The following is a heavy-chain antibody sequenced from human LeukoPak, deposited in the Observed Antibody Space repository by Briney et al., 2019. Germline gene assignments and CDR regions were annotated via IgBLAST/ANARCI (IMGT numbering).Heavy chain of an antibody. D-gene: IGHD6-13*01. V-gene: IGHV3-23*01. CDR1: GFTFSSYA. J-gene: IGHJ3*02. CDR2: ISGSGGST. Sequence: GGSLRLSCAASGFTFSSYAMSWVRQAPGKGLEWVSAISGSGGSTYYADSVKGRFTISRDNSKNTLYLQMNSLRAEDTAVYYCAKDTGNLKQQLGAFDIWGQGTMVTVTS. CDR3: AKDTGNLKQQLGAFDI.